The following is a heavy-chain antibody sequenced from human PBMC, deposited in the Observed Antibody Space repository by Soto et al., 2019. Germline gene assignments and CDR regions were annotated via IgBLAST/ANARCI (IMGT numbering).Heavy chain of an antibody. J-gene: IGHJ4*02. CDR3: ARRLYDGSAYYYDY. Sequence: ESLKISCKGSGYSFSNYWIGWVRQMPGKGLEWMAIIYPGDSDTRYGPSFQGQVTISADKSISTAYLQWSSLKASDTAMYYCARRLYDGSAYYYDYWGQGTLVTVSS. CDR1: GYSFSNYW. D-gene: IGHD3-22*01. CDR2: IYPGDSDT. V-gene: IGHV5-51*01.